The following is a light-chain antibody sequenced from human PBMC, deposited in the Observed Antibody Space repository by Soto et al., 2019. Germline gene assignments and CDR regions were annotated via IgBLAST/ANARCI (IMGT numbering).Light chain of an antibody. CDR3: QQYGSSPPWT. CDR2: GAS. J-gene: IGKJ1*01. V-gene: IGKV3-20*01. CDR1: QSVSSSY. Sequence: EIVLTQSPGTLSLSPGERATLSCRASQSVSSSYLAWYQQKPGQAPRLLIYGASSRATGIPDRFSGSGSGTDLTLTISRLEPEDFAVDYCQQYGSSPPWTFGLGTKVEIK.